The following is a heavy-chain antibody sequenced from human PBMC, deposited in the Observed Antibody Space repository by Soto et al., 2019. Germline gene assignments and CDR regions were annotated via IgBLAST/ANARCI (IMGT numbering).Heavy chain of an antibody. V-gene: IGHV4-39*01. D-gene: IGHD2-15*01. J-gene: IGHJ5*02. CDR2: MFYSGSA. CDR1: GGSISTDNYY. CDR3: AGQRFCSGGSCCLGWFVP. Sequence: QLQLQESGPGLVKPSETLSLTCNVSGGSISTDNYYWAWIRQPPGKGLEWIGSMFYSGSAYYNPYLKSRVTVSVDTSKNQFSLRLSSVTAADTAVYYCAGQRFCSGGSCCLGWFVPWGQGTLVTVSS.